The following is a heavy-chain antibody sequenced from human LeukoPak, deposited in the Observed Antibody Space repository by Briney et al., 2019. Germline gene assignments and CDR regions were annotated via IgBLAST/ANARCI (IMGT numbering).Heavy chain of an antibody. CDR1: GGSISSYY. CDR3: ARGGRYRSSWYWFDP. V-gene: IGHV4-4*07. Sequence: SETLSLTCTVSGGSISSYYWSWIRQPAGKGLEWIGRIYTRGSTNYNPSLKSRVTMSVDTSKNQFSLKLSSVTAADTAVYYCARGGRYRSSWYWFDPWGQGTLVTVSS. CDR2: IYTRGST. D-gene: IGHD6-13*01. J-gene: IGHJ5*02.